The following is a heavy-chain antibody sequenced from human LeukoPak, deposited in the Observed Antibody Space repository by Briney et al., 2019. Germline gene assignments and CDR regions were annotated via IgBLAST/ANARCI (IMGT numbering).Heavy chain of an antibody. D-gene: IGHD1-26*01. CDR1: GYTLTELS. Sequence: ASVKVSCKVSGYTLTELSMHWVRQAPGKGLEWMGGFDPEDGETIYAQKFQGRVTMTEDTSTDTAYMELSSLRSEDTAVYYCATAHHLVGAISFDYWGQGTLVTVSS. V-gene: IGHV1-24*01. J-gene: IGHJ4*02. CDR2: FDPEDGET. CDR3: ATAHHLVGAISFDY.